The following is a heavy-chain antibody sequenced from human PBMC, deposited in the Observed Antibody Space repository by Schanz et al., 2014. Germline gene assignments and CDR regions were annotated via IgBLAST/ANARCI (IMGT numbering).Heavy chain of an antibody. CDR1: GGSISRGFYS. CDR2: IYYSGST. V-gene: IGHV4-30-2*01. Sequence: QLQLQESGSGLVKPSQTLSLTCAVSGGSISRGFYSWNWIRQPPGRGLEWIGCIYYSGSTYYNPSPKPRVPISIDRPKDQFPLSLNPVTAADTAVYYCAREDRYYHGLDVWGQGTTVTVS. J-gene: IGHJ6*02. CDR3: AREDRYYHGLDV.